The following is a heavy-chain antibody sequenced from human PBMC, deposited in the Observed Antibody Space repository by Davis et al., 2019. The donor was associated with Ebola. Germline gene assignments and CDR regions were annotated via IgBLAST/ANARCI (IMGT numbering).Heavy chain of an antibody. CDR3: AKDLRFLEWLRDGMDV. V-gene: IGHV3-30*18. D-gene: IGHD3-3*01. CDR2: ISYDGSNK. J-gene: IGHJ6*02. CDR1: GFTFRSYG. Sequence: GRSLRLSCAASGFTFRSYGMHWVRQAPGKGLEWVAVISYDGSNKYYADSVKGRFTISRDNSKNTLYLQMNSLRAEDTAVYYCAKDLRFLEWLRDGMDVWGQGTTVTVSS.